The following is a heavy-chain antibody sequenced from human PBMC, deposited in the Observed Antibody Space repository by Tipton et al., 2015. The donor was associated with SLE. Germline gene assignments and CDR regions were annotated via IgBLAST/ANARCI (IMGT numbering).Heavy chain of an antibody. CDR2: IWYDGSGK. Sequence: SLRLSCAASGFTFNNFGMHWVRQAPGKGLEWVAVIWYDGSGKYYADSVKGRFTISRDNSKNTFFLQMNSLRADDTAVYYCATSTSVTFDIWGQGTMVTVSS. J-gene: IGHJ3*02. CDR3: ATSTSVTFDI. V-gene: IGHV3-33*01. D-gene: IGHD6-6*01. CDR1: GFTFNNFG.